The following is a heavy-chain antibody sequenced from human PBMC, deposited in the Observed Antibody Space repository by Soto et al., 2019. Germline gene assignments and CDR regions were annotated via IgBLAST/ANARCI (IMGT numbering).Heavy chain of an antibody. D-gene: IGHD6-13*01. CDR3: ARGERIAAAGKPFYDYYYMDV. Sequence: ASVKVSCKASGGTFSSYAISWVRQAPGQGLEWMGGIIPIFGTANYAPKFQGRVTITADESTSTAYMELSSLRSEVPAVYYCARGERIAAAGKPFYDYYYMDVWGKGTMVTVSS. CDR2: IIPIFGTA. CDR1: GGTFSSYA. V-gene: IGHV1-69*13. J-gene: IGHJ6*03.